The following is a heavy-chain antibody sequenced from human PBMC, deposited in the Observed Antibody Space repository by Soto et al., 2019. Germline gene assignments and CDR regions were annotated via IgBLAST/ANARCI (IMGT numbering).Heavy chain of an antibody. CDR2: ISGSGGST. V-gene: IGHV3-23*01. CDR1: GFTFSSYA. D-gene: IGHD5-18*01. Sequence: GGSLRLSCAASGFTFSSYAMSWVRQAPGKGLEWVSAISGSGGSTYYADSVKGRFTISRDNSKNTLYLQMNSLRAEDTAVYYCANNFFYPTAMVLLPHYWGQGTLVTVSS. J-gene: IGHJ4*02. CDR3: ANNFFYPTAMVLLPHY.